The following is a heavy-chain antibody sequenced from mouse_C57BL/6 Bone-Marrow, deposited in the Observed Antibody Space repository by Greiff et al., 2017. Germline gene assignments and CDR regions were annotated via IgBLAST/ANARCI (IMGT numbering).Heavy chain of an antibody. CDR2: INPNNGGT. V-gene: IGHV1-26*01. D-gene: IGHD1-1*01. Sequence: VQLQQSGPELVKPGASVKISCKASGYTFTDYYMNWVKQSHGKSLEWIGDINPNNGGTSYNQKFKGKATLTVDKSSSTAHMELRSLTSEDSAVYYCASTLLLHYDVWGTGTTVTVSS. CDR1: GYTFTDYY. J-gene: IGHJ1*03. CDR3: ASTLLLHYDV.